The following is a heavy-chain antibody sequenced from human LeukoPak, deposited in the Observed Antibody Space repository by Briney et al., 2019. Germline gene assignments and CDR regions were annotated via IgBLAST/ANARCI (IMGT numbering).Heavy chain of an antibody. CDR3: ARESGSYEAYFDY. V-gene: IGHV1-69*13. J-gene: IGHJ4*02. CDR1: GGTFSSYA. CDR2: IFPIFATA. Sequence: SVKVSCKASGGTFSSYAISWVRQAPGQGLEWMGRIFPIFATANYAQKFQGRATITADESTSTAYMELSSLRSEDTAVYYCARESGSYEAYFDYWGQGTLVTVSS. D-gene: IGHD1-26*01.